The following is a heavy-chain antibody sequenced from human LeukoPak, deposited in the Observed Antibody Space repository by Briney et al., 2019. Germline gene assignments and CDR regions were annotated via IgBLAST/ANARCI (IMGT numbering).Heavy chain of an antibody. CDR3: ARDSSSWRSFDY. CDR1: GGSISSGDYY. CDR2: IYYSGTT. V-gene: IGHV4-30-4*08. J-gene: IGHJ4*02. Sequence: SETLSLTCTVSGGSISSGDYYWSWIRQPPGKGLEWIGYIYYSGTTYYNPSLKSRLTISVDTSKNQFSLKLTSVTAADTAVYYCARDSSSWRSFDYWGQGTLVTVSS. D-gene: IGHD6-13*01.